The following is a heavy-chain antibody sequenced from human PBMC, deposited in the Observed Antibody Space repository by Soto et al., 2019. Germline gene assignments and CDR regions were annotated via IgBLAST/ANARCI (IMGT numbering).Heavy chain of an antibody. Sequence: HGESLKISCKGSGYSFTSYWIGWVRQMPWKGLEWMGIIYPGDSDTRYSPSFQGQVTISADKSISTAYLQWSSLKASDTAMYYCARHETLEYSSSLYYYYGMDVWGQGTTVTVSS. CDR2: IYPGDSDT. J-gene: IGHJ6*02. D-gene: IGHD6-6*01. V-gene: IGHV5-51*01. CDR1: GYSFTSYW. CDR3: ARHETLEYSSSLYYYYGMDV.